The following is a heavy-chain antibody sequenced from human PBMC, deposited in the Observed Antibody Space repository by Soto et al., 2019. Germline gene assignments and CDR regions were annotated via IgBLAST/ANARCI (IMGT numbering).Heavy chain of an antibody. CDR3: ARDMGATGGFLFEI. Sequence: EASVKFSCKAYRGNFSSSAISWVRQAPGQGLEWMGGLIHIFGTANYAHKFQGIVTITADKSTSTAYMELSSQRSEDTAVYYCARDMGATGGFLFEIGRQGAMVTVSS. J-gene: IGHJ3*02. V-gene: IGHV1-69*06. D-gene: IGHD1-26*01. CDR2: LIHIFGTA. CDR1: RGNFSSSA.